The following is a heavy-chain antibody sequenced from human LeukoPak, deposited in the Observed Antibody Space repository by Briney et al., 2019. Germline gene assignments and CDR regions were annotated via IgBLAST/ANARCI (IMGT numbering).Heavy chain of an antibody. J-gene: IGHJ4*02. Sequence: SETLSLTCAVSGGSISSSEWWSWVRQPPGKALEWIGEIHRSGSTNYNSSLKSRVTISVDKSTKQFSLKLRSVTAADTAVYYCAKSGDYLWDYWGQGTLVTVSS. CDR3: AKSGDYLWDY. CDR1: GGSISSSEW. V-gene: IGHV4-4*02. CDR2: IHRSGST. D-gene: IGHD3-16*01.